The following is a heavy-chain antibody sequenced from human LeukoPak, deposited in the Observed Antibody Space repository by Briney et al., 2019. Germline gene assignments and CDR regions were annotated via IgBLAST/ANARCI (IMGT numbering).Heavy chain of an antibody. J-gene: IGHJ6*02. Sequence: GRSLRLSCAASGFTFDDYAMHWVRQVPGKGLEWVSGISWNSGSIVYADSVKGRFTISRDNAKNSLYLQMNSLRAEDTALYYCAKIAAAGNDYYYGMDVWGQGTTVTVSS. CDR1: GFTFDDYA. CDR2: ISWNSGSI. V-gene: IGHV3-9*01. D-gene: IGHD6-13*01. CDR3: AKIAAAGNDYYYGMDV.